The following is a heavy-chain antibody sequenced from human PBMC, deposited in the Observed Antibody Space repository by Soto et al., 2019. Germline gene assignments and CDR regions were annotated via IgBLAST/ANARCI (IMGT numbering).Heavy chain of an antibody. V-gene: IGHV3-21*01. Sequence: EVQLVESGGGLVKPGGSLRLSCAASGFTFSSYSMNWVRQAPGKELEWVSSISSSSSYIYYADSVKGRFTISRDNAKNSLYLQMNSLRAEDTAVYYCAREEVVVVAATLGYYGMDVWGQGTTVTVSS. CDR3: AREEVVVVAATLGYYGMDV. J-gene: IGHJ6*02. CDR1: GFTFSSYS. D-gene: IGHD2-15*01. CDR2: ISSSSSYI.